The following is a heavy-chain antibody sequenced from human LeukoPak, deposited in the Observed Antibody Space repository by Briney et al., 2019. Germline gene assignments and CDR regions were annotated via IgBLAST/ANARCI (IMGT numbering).Heavy chain of an antibody. CDR2: IRYDGSNK. V-gene: IGHV3-30*02. D-gene: IGHD4-17*01. CDR1: GFTFSTYG. Sequence: GGSLRLSCAASGFTFSTYGIHWVRQAPGKGLEWVAFIRYDGSNKNYADSVKGRFTISRDNSKNTLYLQMNSLRAEDTAVYYCAKDNYDYGDYDGGDYWGQGTLVTVSS. J-gene: IGHJ4*02. CDR3: AKDNYDYGDYDGGDY.